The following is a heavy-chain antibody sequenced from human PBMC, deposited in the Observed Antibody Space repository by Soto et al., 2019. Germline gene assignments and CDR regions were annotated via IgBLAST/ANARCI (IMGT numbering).Heavy chain of an antibody. CDR2: IKQDGSEK. J-gene: IGHJ6*02. CDR3: ARDRYSYYDFWSGSLPYYYYGMDV. V-gene: IGHV3-7*01. Sequence: PGGSLRLSCAASGFMFTNHGMHWVRQAPGKGLEWVANIKQDGSEKYYVDSVKGRFTISRDNAKNSLYLQMNSLRAEDTAVYYCARDRYSYYDFWSGSLPYYYYGMDVWGQGTTVTVSS. CDR1: GFMFTNHG. D-gene: IGHD3-3*01.